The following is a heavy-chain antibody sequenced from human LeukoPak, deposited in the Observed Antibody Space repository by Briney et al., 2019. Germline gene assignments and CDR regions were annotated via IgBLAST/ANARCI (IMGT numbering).Heavy chain of an antibody. CDR3: ARQGYGDSSRSFYFDY. D-gene: IGHD6-13*01. CDR2: IYYSGST. CDR1: GGSISSSSYY. V-gene: IGHV4-39*01. Sequence: PSETLSLTCTVSGGSISSSSYYWGWIRQPPWKGLEWIGSIYYSGSTYYNPSLKSRVTISVDTSKNQFSLKLSSVTAADTAVYYCARQGYGDSSRSFYFDYWGQGTLVTVSS. J-gene: IGHJ4*02.